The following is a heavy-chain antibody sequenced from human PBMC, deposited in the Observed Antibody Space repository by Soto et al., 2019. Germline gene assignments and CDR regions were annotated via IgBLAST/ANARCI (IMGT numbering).Heavy chain of an antibody. Sequence: ASVKVSCKASGGTFSSYAISWVRRAPGQGLEWMGGIIPIFGTANYAQKFQGRVTITADESTSTAYMELSSLRSEDTAVYYCARRCGGSCYSDYYYYGMDVWGQGTTVTVSS. CDR1: GGTFSSYA. J-gene: IGHJ6*02. CDR3: ARRCGGSCYSDYYYYGMDV. D-gene: IGHD2-15*01. CDR2: IIPIFGTA. V-gene: IGHV1-69*13.